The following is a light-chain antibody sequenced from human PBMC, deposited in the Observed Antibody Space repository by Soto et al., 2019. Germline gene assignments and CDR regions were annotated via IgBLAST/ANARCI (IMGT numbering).Light chain of an antibody. V-gene: IGKV1-5*01. CDR3: QQCYMGWT. CDR1: QSIGRF. CDR2: DAS. J-gene: IGKJ1*01. Sequence: DIQMTQSPSTLSASVGDRVTITCRASQSIGRFLAWYQHQPGKAPKLLIYDASTLESGVPSRLSGTGSGTEFPFSITSLQPEDFGTYYCQQCYMGWTFGQGTKVDFK.